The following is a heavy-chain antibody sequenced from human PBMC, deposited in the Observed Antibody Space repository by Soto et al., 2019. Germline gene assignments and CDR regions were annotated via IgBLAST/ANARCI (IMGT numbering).Heavy chain of an antibody. CDR1: GFTFTSSA. D-gene: IGHD3-3*01. J-gene: IGHJ6*03. V-gene: IGHV1-58*02. CDR3: AADVKLRFLGGADYYYMDV. CDR2: IVVGSGNT. Sequence: ASVKVSCKASGFTFTSSAMQWVRQARGQRLEWIGWIVVGSGNTNYAQKFQERVTITRDMSTSTAYMELSSLRSEDTAVYYCAADVKLRFLGGADYYYMDVWGKGTTVTVSS.